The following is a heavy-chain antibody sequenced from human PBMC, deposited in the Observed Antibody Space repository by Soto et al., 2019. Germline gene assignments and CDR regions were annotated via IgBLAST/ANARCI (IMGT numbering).Heavy chain of an antibody. CDR2: IYYSGST. CDR3: ARHSNRNYGLYYFDY. Sequence: SLSLTCTVSGASFSSYYWSCIRQSPGKGLEWIGFIYYSGSTKYKPSLKSRVTISVDTSKNPFSLKVSSATAADTAVYYCARHSNRNYGLYYFDYWGLGALVTVSS. V-gene: IGHV4-59*08. J-gene: IGHJ4*02. CDR1: GASFSSYY. D-gene: IGHD4-4*01.